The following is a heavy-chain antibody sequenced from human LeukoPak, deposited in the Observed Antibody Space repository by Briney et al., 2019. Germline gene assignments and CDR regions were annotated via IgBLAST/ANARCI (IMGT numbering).Heavy chain of an antibody. CDR1: GGTFSSYA. Sequence: VASVKVSCKASGGTFSSYAISWVRQAPGQRLEWMGGISPIFGAANYAQKLQGTVTITDDESTSTASVELSSLRSEDTAVYYCEREYSRDAFDIWGQGTMVTVSS. V-gene: IGHV1-69*13. J-gene: IGHJ3*02. D-gene: IGHD2-15*01. CDR3: EREYSRDAFDI. CDR2: ISPIFGAA.